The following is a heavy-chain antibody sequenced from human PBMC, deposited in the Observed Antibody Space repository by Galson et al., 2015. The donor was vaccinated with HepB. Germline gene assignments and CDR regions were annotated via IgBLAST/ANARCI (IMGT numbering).Heavy chain of an antibody. CDR2: ISTNNGVT. CDR1: GYTFTTYG. CDR3: ARDEGYVDY. V-gene: IGHV1-18*01. J-gene: IGHJ4*02. Sequence: SVKVSCKASGYTFTTYGISWVRQAPGQGLEWMAWISTNNGVTKYRQNFQGRVALTTDISTSVAYMEMGSLTSDDTAVYYCARDEGYVDYWGQGTLVTVSS.